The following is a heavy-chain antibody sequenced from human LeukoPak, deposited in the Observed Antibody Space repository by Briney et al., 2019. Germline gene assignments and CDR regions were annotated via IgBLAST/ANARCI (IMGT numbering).Heavy chain of an antibody. V-gene: IGHV4-38-2*01. CDR3: ARRICSSTSCYTGQFDY. CDR1: GYSISSGYY. D-gene: IGHD2-2*02. Sequence: LETLSLTCAVSGYSISSGYYWGWIRQPPGQGLEWIGSIYHSGSTYYNPSLKSRVTISVDTSKNQFSLKLSSVTAADTAVYYCARRICSSTSCYTGQFDYWGQGTLVTVSS. J-gene: IGHJ4*02. CDR2: IYHSGST.